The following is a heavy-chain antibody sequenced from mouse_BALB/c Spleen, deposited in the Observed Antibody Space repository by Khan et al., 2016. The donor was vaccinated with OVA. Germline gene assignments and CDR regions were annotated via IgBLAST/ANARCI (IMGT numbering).Heavy chain of an antibody. V-gene: IGHV2-6-4*01. CDR3: ARAYYRYDGYYAMDY. J-gene: IGHJ4*01. CDR1: GFSLSRYN. CDR2: IWAGGGT. Sequence: QVQLKESGPGLVAPSQSLSITCTVSGFSLSRYNIHWVRQPPGKGLEWLGMIWAGGGTDYNSTLKSRLNISKDNSKSQGFLKRNSLQTDDTAMYYCARAYYRYDGYYAMDYWGQGTSVTVSS. D-gene: IGHD2-14*01.